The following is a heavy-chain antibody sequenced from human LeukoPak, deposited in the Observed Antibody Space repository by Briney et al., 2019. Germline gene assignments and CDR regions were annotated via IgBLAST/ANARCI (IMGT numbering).Heavy chain of an antibody. D-gene: IGHD6-13*01. CDR3: AHRETYSSSWYFDAFDI. CDR1: GFSLSTSGVG. V-gene: IGHV2-5*02. CDR2: IYWDDDK. J-gene: IGHJ3*02. Sequence: SGPTLVNPTQTLTLTCTFSGFSLSTSGVGVGWIRQPPGKALEWLALIYWDDDKRYSPSLKSRLTITKDTSKNQVVLTMTKMDPVDTATYYCAHRETYSSSWYFDAFDIWGQGTMVTVSS.